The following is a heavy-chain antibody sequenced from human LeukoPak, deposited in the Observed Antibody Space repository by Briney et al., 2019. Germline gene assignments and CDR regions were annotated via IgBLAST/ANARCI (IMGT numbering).Heavy chain of an antibody. CDR2: IYPSGRT. D-gene: IGHD5-12*01. CDR3: ARATDSGGHEFDS. Sequence: PSETLSLTCAVPGGSISSGGYSWSWIRQPPGKGLEWIGFIYPSGRTDYTASLQSRVTISLDKSKNQFSLKLRSVTAADTAVYYCARATDSGGHEFDSWGQGTLVTVSS. CDR1: GGSISSGGYS. J-gene: IGHJ4*02. V-gene: IGHV4-30-2*01.